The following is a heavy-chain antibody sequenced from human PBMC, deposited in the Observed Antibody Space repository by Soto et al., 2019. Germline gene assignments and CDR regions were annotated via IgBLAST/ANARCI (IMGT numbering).Heavy chain of an antibody. CDR3: ARDRDSALVPGDYCYFGMDV. CDR1: GGTFSSYG. CDR2: IIPIFDRA. Sequence: SVKVSCKASGGTFSSYGISWVRQAPGQGLEWMGGIIPIFDRANYAQKFQGRVTITAGESTSTTYMELSSLRSEDTAVYYCARDRDSALVPGDYCYFGMDVWGQGTTVTVSS. D-gene: IGHD5-18*01. V-gene: IGHV1-69*13. J-gene: IGHJ6*02.